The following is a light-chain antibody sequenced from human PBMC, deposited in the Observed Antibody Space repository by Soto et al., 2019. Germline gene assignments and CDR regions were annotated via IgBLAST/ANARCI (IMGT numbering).Light chain of an antibody. Sequence: DIQLTQSPSFLSASVGDRVTITCRAIQGIGSSLAWYQQKPGKAPMLLIYAASTLQTGVPSRFSGSGSGTEFTLTVSSLQPEDFATYYCEQLSSYPPVTFGQGTRLEIK. CDR2: AAS. V-gene: IGKV1-9*01. CDR3: EQLSSYPPVT. CDR1: QGIGSS. J-gene: IGKJ5*01.